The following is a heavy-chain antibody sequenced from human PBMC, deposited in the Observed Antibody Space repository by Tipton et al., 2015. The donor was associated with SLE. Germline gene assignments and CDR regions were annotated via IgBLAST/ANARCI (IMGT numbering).Heavy chain of an antibody. V-gene: IGHV4-39*01. D-gene: IGHD3-10*01. Sequence: LRLSCTVSGGSVSRNYYYWAWIRQSPGKGLEWIGSIHYSGTTYYNPSLKSRVTISADTSKNQFSLRLTSVTAADTAVYYCAKYASGTMFEYWGQGTLVTVSS. CDR3: AKYASGTMFEY. J-gene: IGHJ4*02. CDR2: IHYSGTT. CDR1: GGSVSRNYYY.